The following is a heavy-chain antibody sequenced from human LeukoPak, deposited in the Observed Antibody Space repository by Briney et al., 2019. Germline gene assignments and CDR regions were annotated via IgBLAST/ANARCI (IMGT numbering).Heavy chain of an antibody. V-gene: IGHV3-9*01. CDR2: ISWNSGII. CDR3: AKDIGYDSSGYLDY. CDR1: GFTFDDYA. J-gene: IGHJ4*02. D-gene: IGHD3-22*01. Sequence: GGSLRLSCAASGFTFDDYAMHWVRQAPGKGLEWVSGISWNSGIIGYADSVKGRFTISRDNAKNSLYLQMNSLRAEDTALYYCAKDIGYDSSGYLDYWGQGTLVTVSS.